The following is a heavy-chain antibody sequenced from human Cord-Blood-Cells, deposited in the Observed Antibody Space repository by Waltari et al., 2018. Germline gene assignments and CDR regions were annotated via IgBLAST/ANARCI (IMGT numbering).Heavy chain of an antibody. J-gene: IGHJ6*02. CDR3: ARTLYCSGGSCYYYYGMDV. Sequence: QVQLVQSGAEVKKPGSSVKVSCQASGGPFRSYAISWVRQDPGQGLEWMGGIIPIFGTANYAQKFQGRVTITADESTSTAYMELSSLRSEDTAVYYCARTLYCSGGSCYYYYGMDVWGQGTTVTVSS. CDR1: GGPFRSYA. CDR2: IIPIFGTA. V-gene: IGHV1-69*01. D-gene: IGHD2-15*01.